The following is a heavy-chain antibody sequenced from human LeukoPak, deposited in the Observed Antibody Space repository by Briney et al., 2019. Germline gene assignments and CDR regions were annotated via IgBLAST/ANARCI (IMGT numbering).Heavy chain of an antibody. Sequence: GASVKVSCKASGYTFSSYGISWVRQAPGQGLEWMGWISIYNTNTNYAQNLQGRVTMTTDTSTSTVYMEVRSLRSDDTAVYYCARGKGNYGDPASFDYWGQGTLVTVSS. CDR3: ARGKGNYGDPASFDY. J-gene: IGHJ4*02. CDR1: GYTFSSYG. V-gene: IGHV1-18*01. CDR2: ISIYNTNT. D-gene: IGHD4-17*01.